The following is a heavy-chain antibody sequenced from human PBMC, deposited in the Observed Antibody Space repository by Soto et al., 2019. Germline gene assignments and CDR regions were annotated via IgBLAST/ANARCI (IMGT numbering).Heavy chain of an antibody. D-gene: IGHD3-3*01. CDR3: ARIKIVGILTYYMDV. V-gene: IGHV4-39*01. CDR2: MYYSGST. Sequence: SETLSLTCTVSGDSISTSSSYYWGWIRQPPGKGLEWIANMYYSGSTYYNPSLKSRATISLETSKNQFSLKLSSVTAADTAVYYCARIKIVGILTYYMDVWGKGTTVTVSS. J-gene: IGHJ6*03. CDR1: GDSISTSSSYY.